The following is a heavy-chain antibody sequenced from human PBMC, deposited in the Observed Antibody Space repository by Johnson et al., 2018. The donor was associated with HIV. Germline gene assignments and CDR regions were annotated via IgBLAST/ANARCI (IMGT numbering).Heavy chain of an antibody. J-gene: IGHJ3*02. Sequence: VQLVESGGGLVQPGGSLRLSCAASGFTFSSYAMSWVRQAPGKGLEWVSAISGSGGSTYSADSVKGRFTISRDNSKNTLYLQMNSLRAEDTAVYYCASWHGDYGNAFDIWGQGTMVTVSS. CDR3: ASWHGDYGNAFDI. D-gene: IGHD4-17*01. CDR2: ISGSGGST. V-gene: IGHV3-23*04. CDR1: GFTFSSYA.